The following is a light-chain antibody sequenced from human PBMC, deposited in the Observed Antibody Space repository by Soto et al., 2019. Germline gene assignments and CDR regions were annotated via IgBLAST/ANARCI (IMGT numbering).Light chain of an antibody. J-gene: IGKJ4*01. CDR3: QQHNTHPLT. CDR2: KAS. CDR1: QSISTW. Sequence: DIQMTQSPSTLSASVGDRVTITCRASQSISTWLAWYQQKAGKAPKLLIYKASSLEGGVPSRFSCSGSGTEFNITISSLQPDDFATYYCQQHNTHPLTFGGGTTVDIK. V-gene: IGKV1-5*03.